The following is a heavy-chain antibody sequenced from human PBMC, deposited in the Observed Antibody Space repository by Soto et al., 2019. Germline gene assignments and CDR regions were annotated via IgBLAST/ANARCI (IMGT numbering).Heavy chain of an antibody. CDR1: GGTFSSYA. J-gene: IGHJ6*02. V-gene: IGHV1-69*06. CDR2: IIPIFGTA. D-gene: IGHD2-2*01. Sequence: QVQLVQSGAEVKKPGSSVKVSCQASGGTFSSYAISWVRQAPGQGLEWMGGIIPIFGTANYAQKFQGRVTITADKSTSTAYMELSSLRSEDTAVYYCARDPSIVVVPAAALAMDVWGQGTTVTVSS. CDR3: ARDPSIVVVPAAALAMDV.